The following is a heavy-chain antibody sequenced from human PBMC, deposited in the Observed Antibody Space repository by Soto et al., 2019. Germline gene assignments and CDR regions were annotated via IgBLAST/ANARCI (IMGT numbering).Heavy chain of an antibody. D-gene: IGHD3-10*01. J-gene: IGHJ4*02. CDR3: ARTGFYYYRSGSPVAVDY. V-gene: IGHV1-18*01. CDR1: GYTFTSYG. CDR2: ISAYNGNT. Sequence: QVQLVQSGAEVKKPGASVKVSCKASGYTFTSYGISWVRQAPGQGLEWMGWISAYNGNTNYPQKLQGRVTMTTHTSTSTAYMELRSLRSDDTSVYYCARTGFYYYRSGSPVAVDYWGQGTLVTVSS.